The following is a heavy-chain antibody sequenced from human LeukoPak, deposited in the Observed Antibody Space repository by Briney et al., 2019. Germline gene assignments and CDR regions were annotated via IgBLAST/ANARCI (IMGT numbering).Heavy chain of an antibody. V-gene: IGHV4-34*01. CDR1: GGSFSGYD. CDR3: ARRRIVLRDRRFDP. Sequence: SETLSLTCAVYGGSFSGYDWSWIRQPPGKGLEWIGEINHSGSTNYNPSLNSRGTISVDTSKNQCSLKLSSVTAADTAVYYCARRRIVLRDRRFDPWDQGTLVTVSS. CDR2: INHSGST. J-gene: IGHJ5*02. D-gene: IGHD2/OR15-2a*01.